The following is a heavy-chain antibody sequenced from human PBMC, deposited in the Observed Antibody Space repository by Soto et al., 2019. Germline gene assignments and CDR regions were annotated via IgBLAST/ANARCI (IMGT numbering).Heavy chain of an antibody. Sequence: SETLSLTCTVSGGSISSGGYYWSWIRQHPGKGLEWIGYIYYSGSTYYNPSLKSRVTISVDTSKNQFSLKLSSVTAADTAVYYCARGGFTYYFDYWGQRTLVTVSS. CDR2: IYYSGST. D-gene: IGHD5-12*01. J-gene: IGHJ4*02. CDR1: GGSISSGGYY. V-gene: IGHV4-31*03. CDR3: ARGGFTYYFDY.